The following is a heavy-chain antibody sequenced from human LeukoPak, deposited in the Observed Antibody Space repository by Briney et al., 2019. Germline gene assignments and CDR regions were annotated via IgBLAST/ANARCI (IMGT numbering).Heavy chain of an antibody. CDR2: ISSDGGST. J-gene: IGHJ4*02. CDR3: ARMFVGTTTWFDY. Sequence: GGSLRLSCAASGFRFSNYAMHWVRRAPGKGLEYVSAISSDGGSTSYANSVKGRFIISRDNSKNTLYLQMGSLRAEDMAVYYCARMFVGTTTWFDYWGQGALVTVSS. CDR1: GFRFSNYA. D-gene: IGHD1-26*01. V-gene: IGHV3-64*01.